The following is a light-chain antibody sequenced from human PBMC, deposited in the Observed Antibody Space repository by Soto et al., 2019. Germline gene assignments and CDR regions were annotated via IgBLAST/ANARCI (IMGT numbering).Light chain of an antibody. J-gene: IGLJ2*01. CDR1: SSDVGGYNY. CDR3: SSFSSSNAVI. CDR2: DVS. V-gene: IGLV2-14*01. Sequence: QSALTQPASVSGSPGQSITISCTGTSSDVGGYNYVSWYQQHPGKAPKLMIYDVSNRPPGVSNRFSGSKSGNTASLTISGLQADDDADYYCSSFSSSNAVIFGAGTKLTVL.